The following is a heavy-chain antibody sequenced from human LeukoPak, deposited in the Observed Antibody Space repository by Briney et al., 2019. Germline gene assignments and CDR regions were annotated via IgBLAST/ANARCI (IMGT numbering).Heavy chain of an antibody. Sequence: KSSETQSLTCTVSGGSISSYYWSWIRQPAGKGLEWIGRIYSTGSTNYNPSLKSRVTMSVDTSKNQFSLRLRSVTAADTAVYYCARQIASAGTAGFDFWGQGALVTVSS. CDR1: GGSISSYY. V-gene: IGHV4-4*07. D-gene: IGHD6-13*01. CDR3: ARQIASAGTAGFDF. CDR2: IYSTGST. J-gene: IGHJ4*02.